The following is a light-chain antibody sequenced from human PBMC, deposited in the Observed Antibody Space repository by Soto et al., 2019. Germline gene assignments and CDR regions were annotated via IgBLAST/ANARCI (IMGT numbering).Light chain of an antibody. V-gene: IGLV2-14*01. CDR1: SRDIGGYNH. J-gene: IGLJ1*01. CDR3: FSFTSHSSHYV. Sequence: QSALTQVRSVSGSPGQSVTISCTGTSRDIGGYNHVSWYQQHPGKAPKLMIYEVTYRPSGVSDRFSGSKSGNTASLTISGLQAEDEADYYCFSFTSHSSHYVFGTGTKLTVL. CDR2: EVT.